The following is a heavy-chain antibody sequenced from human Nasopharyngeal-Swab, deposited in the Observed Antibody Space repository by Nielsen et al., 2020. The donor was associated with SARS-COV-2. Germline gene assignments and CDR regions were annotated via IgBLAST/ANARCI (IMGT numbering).Heavy chain of an antibody. J-gene: IGHJ6*02. Sequence: ASVKVSCKASGYTFTSYAMNWVRQAPGQGLEWMGWINTNTGNPTYAQVFTGRFVFSLDTSVSTAYLQISSLKAEDTAVYYCASLVVAATHSKYYYYGMDVWGQGTTVTVFS. CDR3: ASLVVAATHSKYYYYGMDV. V-gene: IGHV7-4-1*02. D-gene: IGHD2-15*01. CDR2: INTNTGNP. CDR1: GYTFTSYA.